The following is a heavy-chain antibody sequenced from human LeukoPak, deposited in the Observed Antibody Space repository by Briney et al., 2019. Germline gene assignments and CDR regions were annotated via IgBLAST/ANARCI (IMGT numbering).Heavy chain of an antibody. J-gene: IGHJ4*02. CDR1: GFTFSSSA. CDR2: ISGSGGST. Sequence: GGSLRLSCAASGFTFSSSAMSWVRQVPGKGLEWVSAISGSGGSTYYADSVKGRFTISRDNAKNSLYLQMNSLRDEDTAVYYCARAGSGSYRHDYWGQGTLVTVSS. D-gene: IGHD3-10*01. V-gene: IGHV3-23*01. CDR3: ARAGSGSYRHDY.